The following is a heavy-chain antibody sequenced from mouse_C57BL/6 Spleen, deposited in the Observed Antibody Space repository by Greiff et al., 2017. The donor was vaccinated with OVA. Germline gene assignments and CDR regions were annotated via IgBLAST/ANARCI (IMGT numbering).Heavy chain of an antibody. CDR3: TRSDGYSDY. V-gene: IGHV6-6*01. D-gene: IGHD2-3*01. Sequence: EVQRVESGGGLVQPGGSMKLSCAASGFTFSDAWMDWVRQSPEKGLEWVADIRNKANNHATYYAESVKGRFTISSDDSKSSVYLQMNSLRAEDTGIYYCTRSDGYSDYWGQGTTLTVSS. J-gene: IGHJ2*01. CDR1: GFTFSDAW. CDR2: IRNKANNHAT.